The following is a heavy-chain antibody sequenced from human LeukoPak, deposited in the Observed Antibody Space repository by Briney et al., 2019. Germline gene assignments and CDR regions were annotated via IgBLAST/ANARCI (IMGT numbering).Heavy chain of an antibody. CDR1: GFTFSSYG. D-gene: IGHD2-2*01. Sequence: TGRSLRLSCAASGFTFSSYGMHWVRQAPGKGLDWVAVISYDGSNKYYADSVKGRFTISRDNSKNTLYLQMNSLRAEDTAVYYCAKDLYCSSTSCADDWGQGTLVTVSS. J-gene: IGHJ4*02. V-gene: IGHV3-30*18. CDR2: ISYDGSNK. CDR3: AKDLYCSSTSCADD.